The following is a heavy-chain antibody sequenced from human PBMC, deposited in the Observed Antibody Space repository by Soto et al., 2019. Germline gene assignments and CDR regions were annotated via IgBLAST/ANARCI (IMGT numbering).Heavy chain of an antibody. CDR2: IYYSGST. CDR3: ASPKIAFYNWFDP. D-gene: IGHD3-3*02. J-gene: IGHJ5*02. Sequence: SETLSLTCTVSGGSTSSSSYYWGWIRQSPGKGLEWIGSIYYSGSTYYNPSLKSRVTISVDTSKNQFSLKLSSVTAADTAVYYCASPKIAFYNWFDPWGQGTLVTVSS. CDR1: GGSTSSSSYY. V-gene: IGHV4-39*01.